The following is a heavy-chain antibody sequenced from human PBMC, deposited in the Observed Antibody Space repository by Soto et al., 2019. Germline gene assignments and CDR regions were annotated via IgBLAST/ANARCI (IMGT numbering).Heavy chain of an antibody. D-gene: IGHD5-18*01. Sequence: PSETLSLTCTVSGGSISSSSYYWGWIRQPPGKGLEWIGSIYYSGSTYYNPSLKSRVTISVDTSKNQFSLKLSSVTAADTAVYYCARVVDTAMVYYFDYWGQGTLVTVSS. CDR3: ARVVDTAMVYYFDY. J-gene: IGHJ4*02. V-gene: IGHV4-39*01. CDR2: IYYSGST. CDR1: GGSISSSSYY.